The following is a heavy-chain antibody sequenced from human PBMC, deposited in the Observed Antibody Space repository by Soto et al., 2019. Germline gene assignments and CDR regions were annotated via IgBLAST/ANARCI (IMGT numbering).Heavy chain of an antibody. Sequence: PGGSLRLSCAAPGFTFTRYSMNWVRRAPGEGLEWVSSISSTTNYIYYADSMKGRFTVSRDNAKNSVYLEMNSLSAEDTAVYYCARESEDLTSNFDYWGQGTLVTVSS. V-gene: IGHV3-21*01. J-gene: IGHJ4*02. CDR2: ISSTTNYI. CDR3: ARESEDLTSNFDY. CDR1: GFTFTRYS.